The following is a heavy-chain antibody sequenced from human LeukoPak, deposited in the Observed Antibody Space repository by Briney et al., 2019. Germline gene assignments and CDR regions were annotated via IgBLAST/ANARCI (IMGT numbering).Heavy chain of an antibody. J-gene: IGHJ4*02. CDR3: AKDLRYDFWS. D-gene: IGHD3-3*01. CDR1: GFIFNNYG. CDR2: ISGSGGST. Sequence: GESLRLSCTASGFIFNNYGMSWVRQAPGKGLEWVSAISGSGGSTYYADSVKGRFTISRDNSKNTLYLQMNSLRAEDTAVYYCAKDLRYDFWSWGQGTLVTVSS. V-gene: IGHV3-23*01.